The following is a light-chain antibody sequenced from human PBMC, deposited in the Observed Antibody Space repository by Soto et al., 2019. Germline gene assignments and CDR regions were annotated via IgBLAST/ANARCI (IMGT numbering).Light chain of an antibody. V-gene: IGKV1-9*01. CDR3: QQLNSYPIT. J-gene: IGKJ5*01. CDR1: QGIGRY. Sequence: IPLTQSPSSLSASVGDRVTITCRASQGIGRYLAWYQQKPGKAPKLLIYSASTLQSGVPSGFTGSGSGKDFTLTISILQPEDFANYYCQQLNSYPITFGQGTRLEIK. CDR2: SAS.